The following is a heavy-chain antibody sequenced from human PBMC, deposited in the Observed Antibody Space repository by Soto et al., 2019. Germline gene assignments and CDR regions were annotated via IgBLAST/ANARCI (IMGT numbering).Heavy chain of an antibody. J-gene: IGHJ6*03. Sequence: GVSVKVSCKASGGTFSSYTISWARQAPGQGLEWMGRIIPILGIANYAQKFQGRVTITADKSTSTAYMELSSLRSEDTAVYYCARVVVPAARYYMDVWGKGTTVTVSS. V-gene: IGHV1-69*02. CDR2: IIPILGIA. CDR1: GGTFSSYT. D-gene: IGHD2-2*01. CDR3: ARVVVPAARYYMDV.